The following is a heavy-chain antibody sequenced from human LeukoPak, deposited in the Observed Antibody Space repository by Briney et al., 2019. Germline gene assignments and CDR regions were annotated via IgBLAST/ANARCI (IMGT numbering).Heavy chain of an antibody. CDR1: GFTFSDYN. Sequence: GGSLRLSCAASGFTFSDYNMRWIRQAPRKGLEWVSSISRSGSTKYYADSVKGRFTISRDNAKNSLYLQMNSLRAEDMALYYCAKVRRRRDSSGYYDYWGQGTLVTVSS. CDR2: ISRSGSTK. CDR3: AKVRRRRDSSGYYDY. J-gene: IGHJ4*02. V-gene: IGHV3-11*01. D-gene: IGHD3-22*01.